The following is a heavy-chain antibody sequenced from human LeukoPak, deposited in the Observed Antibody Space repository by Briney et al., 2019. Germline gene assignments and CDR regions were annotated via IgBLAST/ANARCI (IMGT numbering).Heavy chain of an antibody. CDR3: ARGLWEVRWLRNDFDY. CDR2: MNPNSGNT. CDR1: GYTFTSYD. Sequence: GASVKVSCKASGYTFTSYDINWVRQATGQGLEWMGWMNPNSGNTGYAQKFQGRVTMTRNTPISTAYMELSSLRSEDTAVYYCARGLWEVRWLRNDFDYWGQGTLVTVSS. J-gene: IGHJ4*02. V-gene: IGHV1-8*01. D-gene: IGHD5-12*01.